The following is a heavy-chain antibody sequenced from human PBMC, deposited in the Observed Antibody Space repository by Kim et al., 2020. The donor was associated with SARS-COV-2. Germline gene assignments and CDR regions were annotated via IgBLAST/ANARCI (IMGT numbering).Heavy chain of an antibody. D-gene: IGHD3-22*01. CDR2: IYHSGST. CDR1: GYSISSGYY. V-gene: IGHV4-38-2*02. Sequence: SETLSLTCTVSGYSISSGYYWGWIRQPPGKGLEWIGSIYHSGSTYYNPSLKSRVTISVDTSKNQFSLKLSSVTAADTAVYYCARGWKDYYDSSGYYYFGYWGQGTLVTVSS. J-gene: IGHJ4*02. CDR3: ARGWKDYYDSSGYYYFGY.